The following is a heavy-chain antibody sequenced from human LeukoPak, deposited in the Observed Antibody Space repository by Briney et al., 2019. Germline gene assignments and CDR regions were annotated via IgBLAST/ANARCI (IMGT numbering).Heavy chain of an antibody. J-gene: IGHJ4*02. CDR1: GGSFSGHY. Sequence: PSETLSLTCAVYGGSFSGHYWTWIRQTPGKGLEWIGEIDHSGSTNYNPSLKSRVTISVDTSKNQFSLKLSSVNAADTAVYYCARLRNLDYWGQGTLVTVSS. CDR3: ARLRNLDY. CDR2: IDHSGST. D-gene: IGHD4-17*01. V-gene: IGHV4-34*01.